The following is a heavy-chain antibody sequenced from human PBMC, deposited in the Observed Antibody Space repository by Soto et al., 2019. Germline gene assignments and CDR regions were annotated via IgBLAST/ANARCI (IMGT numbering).Heavy chain of an antibody. D-gene: IGHD3-22*01. V-gene: IGHV3-23*01. CDR2: ISDSGGST. CDR1: GFTFSNYA. Sequence: GVSLRLSCAASGFTFSNYAMSWVRQAPGKGLEWVSVISDSGGSTYYADSVKGRFTISRDNSKNTLYLQMNSLRAEDTAVYYCTKDHYDDNSGYNAFSCDYRGQGTLGTVSS. J-gene: IGHJ4*02. CDR3: TKDHYDDNSGYNAFSCDY.